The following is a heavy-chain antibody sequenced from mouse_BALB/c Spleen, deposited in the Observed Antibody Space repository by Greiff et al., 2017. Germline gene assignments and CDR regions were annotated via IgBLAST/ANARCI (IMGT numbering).Heavy chain of an antibody. Sequence: VQLQQSGAELARPGASVKLSCKASGYTFTSYWMQWVKQRPGQGLEWIGAIYPGDGDTRYTQKFKGKATLTADKSSSTAYMQLSSLASEDSAVYYCARYGYGNYVWGQGTTLTVSS. D-gene: IGHD2-10*02. CDR2: IYPGDGDT. V-gene: IGHV1-87*01. CDR3: ARYGYGNYV. CDR1: GYTFTSYW. J-gene: IGHJ2*01.